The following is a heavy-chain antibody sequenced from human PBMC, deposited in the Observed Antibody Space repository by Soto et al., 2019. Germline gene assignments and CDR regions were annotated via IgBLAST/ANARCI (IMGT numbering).Heavy chain of an antibody. J-gene: IGHJ3*02. D-gene: IGHD6-19*01. CDR3: ARGGSSDWQVALDM. CDR1: GGSFDTYY. Sequence: QMQVQQWGAGLLKPSETLSLTCVVSGGSFDTYYWNWIRQSPGKGLEWIGESNHRGSNNYSPSLKSRVTISLDTSKGQFSLKLTSVTAADTAVYYCARGGSSDWQVALDMWGQGTMVTVSS. V-gene: IGHV4-34*01. CDR2: SNHRGSN.